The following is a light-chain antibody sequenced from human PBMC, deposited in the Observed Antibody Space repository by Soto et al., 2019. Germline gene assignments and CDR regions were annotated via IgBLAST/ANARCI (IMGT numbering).Light chain of an antibody. CDR1: QSVRSW. V-gene: IGKV1-5*01. CDR2: DAS. Sequence: DIQMTQSPSTLSASVGDRVTITCRASQSVRSWLAWYQQKPGRAPKFLIYDASSLESGVLSRFSGSGSGTEFTLTISSLQPDDVATYYCQQYTCLWTFGPGTKVDI. J-gene: IGKJ1*01. CDR3: QQYTCLWT.